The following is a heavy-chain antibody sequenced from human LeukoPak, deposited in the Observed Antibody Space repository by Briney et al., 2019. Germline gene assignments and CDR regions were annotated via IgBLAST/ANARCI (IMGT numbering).Heavy chain of an antibody. V-gene: IGHV3-23*01. D-gene: IGHD1-26*01. J-gene: IGHJ4*02. CDR2: ISGSGGST. Sequence: GGSLRLSCAASGFTFSTYGMTWVRQAPGKGLEWVSSISGSGGSTYYADSVKGRSTIFRDNAKNTLYLQMNSLRAEDTAVYYCVRDLGGRSGHWGQGTLVTVSS. CDR1: GFTFSTYG. CDR3: VRDLGGRSGH.